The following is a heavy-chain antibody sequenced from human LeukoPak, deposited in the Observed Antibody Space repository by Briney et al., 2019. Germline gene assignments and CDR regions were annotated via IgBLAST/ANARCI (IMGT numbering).Heavy chain of an antibody. CDR3: TRRDFWSAQGIYGMDV. D-gene: IGHD3-3*01. V-gene: IGHV3-73*01. Sequence: GGSLRLSCAASGFTFNGSAMHWVRQASGKGLEWVGRIRSKANSYATAYAASVKGRFTISRDDSKNTAYLQMNSLKTEDMAVYYCTRRDFWSAQGIYGMDVWGQGTTVTVSS. J-gene: IGHJ6*02. CDR1: GFTFNGSA. CDR2: IRSKANSYAT.